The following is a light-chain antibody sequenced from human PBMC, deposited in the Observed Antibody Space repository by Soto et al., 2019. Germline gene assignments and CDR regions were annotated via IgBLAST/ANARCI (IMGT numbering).Light chain of an antibody. Sequence: QLRRAAPSLSPSIGKRATIVCGARHSVSTRLAWYQQKPGKPPRLLIYAASSLQSVVPSRVGSSGWAAVSTLIISSLPDEVVVTYACQQSNNSPLTFGRGTKVDIK. J-gene: IGKJ4*02. CDR3: QQSNNSPLT. V-gene: IGKV1-12*01. CDR2: AAS. CDR1: HSVSTR.